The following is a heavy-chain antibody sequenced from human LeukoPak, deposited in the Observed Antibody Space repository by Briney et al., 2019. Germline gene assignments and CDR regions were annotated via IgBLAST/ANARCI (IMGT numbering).Heavy chain of an antibody. CDR2: IYTSGST. J-gene: IGHJ4*02. Sequence: SETLSLTCTVSGGSISSGSYYWSWIRQPARKGLEWIGRIYTSGSTNYNPSLKSRVTISVDTSKNQFSLKLSSVTAADTAVYYCARGPNYYDSSGYWFDYWGQGTLVTVSS. CDR3: ARGPNYYDSSGYWFDY. V-gene: IGHV4-61*02. D-gene: IGHD3-22*01. CDR1: GGSISSGSYY.